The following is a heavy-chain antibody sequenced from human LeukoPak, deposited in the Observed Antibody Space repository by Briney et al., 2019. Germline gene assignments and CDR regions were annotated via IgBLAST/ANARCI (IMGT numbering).Heavy chain of an antibody. J-gene: IGHJ1*01. V-gene: IGHV3-74*01. CDR1: GFTFSSYW. Sequence: PGGSLRLSCAASGFTFSSYWMHWVRHAPGKGLVWVSRIKSDGKTNYADSVKGRFTISRDNAKNTVSLQMTSLRAEDTGVYYCARAPSEIGGYYPEYFRHWGQGTLVTVSS. CDR2: IKSDGKT. CDR3: ARAPSEIGGYYPEYFRH. D-gene: IGHD3-22*01.